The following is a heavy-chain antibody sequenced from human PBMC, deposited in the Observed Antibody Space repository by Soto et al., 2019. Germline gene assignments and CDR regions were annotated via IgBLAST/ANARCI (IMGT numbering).Heavy chain of an antibody. Sequence: SQTLSLTCTVSGGSIRSFYWSWIRQAPGKGLEWIGYLYNSGSTVYNPSLKSRVTISVDTSKNQFSLKLNSVTAADTAVYYCARDLWGYCGTDCYPLDVWGQGTTVTVSS. CDR3: ARDLWGYCGTDCYPLDV. V-gene: IGHV4-59*01. J-gene: IGHJ6*02. CDR2: LYNSGST. CDR1: GGSIRSFY. D-gene: IGHD2-21*02.